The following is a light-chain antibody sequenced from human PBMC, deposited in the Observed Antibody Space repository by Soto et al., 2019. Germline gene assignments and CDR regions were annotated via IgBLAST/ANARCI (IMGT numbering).Light chain of an antibody. CDR3: QQRSNWPPIT. J-gene: IGKJ5*01. CDR2: DAS. V-gene: IGKV1D-13*01. CDR1: QGMSSA. Sequence: ALQLTQSPSSLSASLGDRVIIXXRSRQGMSSALAWDQQKPGKAPKLXXYDASSLESGVPSRFSGSGSWTDFTLTISSLEPEDFAVYYCQQRSNWPPITFGQGTRLEIK.